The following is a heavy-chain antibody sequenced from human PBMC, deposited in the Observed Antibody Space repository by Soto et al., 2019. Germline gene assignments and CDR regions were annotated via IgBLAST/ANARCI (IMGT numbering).Heavy chain of an antibody. V-gene: IGHV1-69*13. CDR3: ARPRYYYGSGSYSLSYYYYYGMDV. D-gene: IGHD3-10*01. CDR2: IIPIFGTA. CDR1: GGTFSSYA. Sequence: GASVKVSCKASGGTFSSYAISWVRRAPGQGLEWMGGIIPIFGTANYAQKFQGRVTITADESTSTAYMELSSLRSEDTAVYYCARPRYYYGSGSYSLSYYYYYGMDVWGQGTLVTVSS. J-gene: IGHJ6*02.